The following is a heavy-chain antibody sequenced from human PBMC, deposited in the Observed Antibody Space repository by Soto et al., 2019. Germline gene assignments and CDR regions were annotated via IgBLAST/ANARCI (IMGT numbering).Heavy chain of an antibody. CDR3: ARPETSMVREPDTEMDV. V-gene: IGHV5-51*01. CDR2: IYPGDSDT. CDR1: GYRFTSYL. J-gene: IGHJ6*04. D-gene: IGHD3-10*01. Sequence: PGESLKISCKGSGYRFTSYLIGWVRKMPGKGLEWMGIIYPGDSDTRYSPSFQGQVTISADKSISTAYLQWSSLKASDTAMYYCARPETSMVREPDTEMDVWGKGTTVTVSS.